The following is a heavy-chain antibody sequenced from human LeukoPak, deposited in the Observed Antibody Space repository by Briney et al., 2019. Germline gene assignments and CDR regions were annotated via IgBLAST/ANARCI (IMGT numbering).Heavy chain of an antibody. CDR3: AKTFYDYLYAFDI. J-gene: IGHJ3*02. CDR1: GFTVSSDS. D-gene: IGHD2/OR15-2a*01. CDR2: IYSGGST. Sequence: PGGSLRLSCTVSGFTVSSDSMSWVRQAPGKGLEWVSFIYSGGSTHYADSVKGRFTISRDNSKNTLYLQMNSLRAEDTAVYYCAKTFYDYLYAFDIWGQGTMVTVSS. V-gene: IGHV3-53*01.